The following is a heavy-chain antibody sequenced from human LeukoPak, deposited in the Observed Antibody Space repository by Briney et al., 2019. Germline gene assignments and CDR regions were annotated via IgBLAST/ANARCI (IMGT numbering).Heavy chain of an antibody. CDR2: IYYSGST. Sequence: SETLSLTCTVSGGSISSSSYSWSWIRQPPGKGLEWIGYIYYSGSTNYNPSLKSRVTISVDTSKNQFSLKLSSVTAADTAVYYCASTDILTGHDAFDIWGQGTMVTVSS. CDR3: ASTDILTGHDAFDI. CDR1: GGSISSSSYS. J-gene: IGHJ3*02. V-gene: IGHV4-61*01. D-gene: IGHD3-9*01.